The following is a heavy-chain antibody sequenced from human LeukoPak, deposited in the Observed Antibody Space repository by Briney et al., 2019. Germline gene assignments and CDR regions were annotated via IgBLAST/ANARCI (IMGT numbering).Heavy chain of an antibody. J-gene: IGHJ4*02. CDR1: GLTFRSYG. V-gene: IGHV3-30*02. Sequence: PGGSLRLSCAASGLTFRSYGMHWVRQAPGKGLEWVAFIRYDGNNKYYADSVKGRFTISRDNSKNTLYLQMNSLRAEDTAVYYCARETGIAAAVYDYWGQGTLVTVSS. CDR3: ARETGIAAAVYDY. D-gene: IGHD6-13*01. CDR2: IRYDGNNK.